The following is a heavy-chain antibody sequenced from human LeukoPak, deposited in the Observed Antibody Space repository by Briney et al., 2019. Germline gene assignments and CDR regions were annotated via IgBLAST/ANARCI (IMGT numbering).Heavy chain of an antibody. J-gene: IGHJ5*02. CDR2: IGTAGDT. V-gene: IGHV3-13*04. CDR1: GFTFSAYW. Sequence: GGSLRLSCAASGFTFSAYWMHWVRQPTGKGLEWVSAIGTAGDTYYPGSVKGRFTISRENAKNSLYLQMNSLRAGDTAVYYCAKDQLAYCGGDCYSAPWGQGTLVTVSS. CDR3: AKDQLAYCGGDCYSAP. D-gene: IGHD2-21*02.